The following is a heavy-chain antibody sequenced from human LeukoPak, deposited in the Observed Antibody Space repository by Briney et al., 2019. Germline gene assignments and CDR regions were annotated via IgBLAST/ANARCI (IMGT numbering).Heavy chain of an antibody. V-gene: IGHV3-48*03. J-gene: IGHJ4*02. D-gene: IGHD3-16*02. CDR1: GFTFSSYE. CDR3: ARAYTFGGVIVAFDY. CDR2: ISNGGSAI. Sequence: GGSLRLSCAASGFTFSSYEMNWVRQAPGKGLEWVSYISNGGSAIYYADSVKGRFTTSRDNAKNSLYLQMNSLRAEDTAIYYCARAYTFGGVIVAFDYWGQGTLVTVSS.